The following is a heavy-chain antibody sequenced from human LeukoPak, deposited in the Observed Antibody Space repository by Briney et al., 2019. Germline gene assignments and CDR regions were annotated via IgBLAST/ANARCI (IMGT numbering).Heavy chain of an antibody. CDR2: IHGTGIT. D-gene: IGHD1/OR15-1a*01. CDR1: GGCFSGDH. J-gene: IGHJ4*02. V-gene: IGHV4-59*07. Sequence: PADTLSLTCAVSGGCFSGDHWNWIRQPPGKRLEYVAYIHGTGITNYNPSLQSRVTISSDPSKSHFSLILRSVSDANTGVYNCARYPGDNNWDNVESWGQGNRVTVSS. CDR3: ARYPGDNNWDNVES.